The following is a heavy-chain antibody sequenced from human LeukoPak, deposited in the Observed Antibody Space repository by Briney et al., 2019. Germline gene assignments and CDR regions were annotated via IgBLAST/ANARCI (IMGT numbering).Heavy chain of an antibody. CDR1: GYTFTGYY. V-gene: IGHV1-2*02. Sequence: ASVKVSCKASGYTFTGYYMHWVRQAPGQGLEWMAWINPNSGGTNYAQKFQGRVTMTRDTSISTAYMELSRLRSDDTAVYYCARDPHVGYSSSWTFDYWGQGTLVTVSS. CDR3: ARDPHVGYSSSWTFDY. J-gene: IGHJ4*02. D-gene: IGHD6-13*01. CDR2: INPNSGGT.